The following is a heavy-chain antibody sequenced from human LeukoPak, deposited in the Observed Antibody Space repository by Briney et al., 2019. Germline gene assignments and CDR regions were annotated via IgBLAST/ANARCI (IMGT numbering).Heavy chain of an antibody. CDR1: GFTFSSYS. Sequence: GGSLRLSCAASGFTFSSYSMNWVRQAPGKGLEGVSSISSSRSYIYYADSVKGRFTISRDNAKNSLYLQMNSLRAEDTSVYYCARDNILVPAAHGDYYYYGMDVWGKGTTVTVSS. CDR3: ARDNILVPAAHGDYYYYGMDV. CDR2: ISSSRSYI. J-gene: IGHJ6*04. V-gene: IGHV3-21*01. D-gene: IGHD2-2*01.